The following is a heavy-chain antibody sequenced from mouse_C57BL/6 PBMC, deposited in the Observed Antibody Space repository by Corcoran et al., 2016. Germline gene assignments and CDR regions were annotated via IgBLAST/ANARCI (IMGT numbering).Heavy chain of an antibody. CDR3: AVYDYDPHYYAMDY. CDR2: IYPGDGDT. V-gene: IGHV1-80*01. Sequence: QVQLQQSGAELVKPGASVKISCKASGYAFSSYWMNWVKQRPGKGLEWIGQIYPGDGDTNYNGKFKGKATLTADKSSSTAYMQLSSRTSEDSAVYFCAVYDYDPHYYAMDYWGQGTSVTVSS. D-gene: IGHD2-4*01. CDR1: GYAFSSYW. J-gene: IGHJ4*01.